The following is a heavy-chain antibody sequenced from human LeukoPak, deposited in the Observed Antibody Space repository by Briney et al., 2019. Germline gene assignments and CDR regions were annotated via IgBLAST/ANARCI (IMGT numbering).Heavy chain of an antibody. D-gene: IGHD3-10*01. V-gene: IGHV1-3*01. CDR1: GYTFTIYT. CDR2: IYVGNGDT. Sequence: ASVTVSFTASGYTFTIYTMHWVCHGPGQRRGWMGCIYVGNGDTKYSQKFQRRVTITRDTSASTAYMELSSLRSEDTAVYYCVRGPHGFGELSPLDYWGEGTLVTVSS. J-gene: IGHJ4*02. CDR3: VRGPHGFGELSPLDY.